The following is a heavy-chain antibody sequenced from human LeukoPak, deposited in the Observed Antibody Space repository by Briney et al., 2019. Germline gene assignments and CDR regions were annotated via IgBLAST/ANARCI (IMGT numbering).Heavy chain of an antibody. V-gene: IGHV4-59*08. CDR2: IHYSGNT. J-gene: IGHJ5*02. CDR1: GDSICKFY. CDR3: SRRAAGSGIGVWFDP. Sequence: SETLSLTCSVSGDSICKFYWSWIRQTPGKGLEWIGYIHYSGNTNYNPSLKSQVAISIDTSKNHFSLKLTSVTAADTAVYYCSRRAAGSGIGVWFDPWGQGTLVTVSS. D-gene: IGHD6-19*01.